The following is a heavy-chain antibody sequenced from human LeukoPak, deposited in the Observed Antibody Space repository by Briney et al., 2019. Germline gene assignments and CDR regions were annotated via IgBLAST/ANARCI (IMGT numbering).Heavy chain of an antibody. CDR3: ARSPKGELRDSGYDHGFDY. V-gene: IGHV1-8*01. Sequence: AAVKVSCKASGYTFTRYDINWVRQAPGQGLEWMGWMNPNSGNTGYAQKFQGRVTMTRNTSISTAYMELSSLRSEDTAVYYCARSPKGELRDSGYDHGFDYWGQGTLVTVSS. D-gene: IGHD5-12*01. J-gene: IGHJ4*02. CDR1: GYTFTRYD. CDR2: MNPNSGNT.